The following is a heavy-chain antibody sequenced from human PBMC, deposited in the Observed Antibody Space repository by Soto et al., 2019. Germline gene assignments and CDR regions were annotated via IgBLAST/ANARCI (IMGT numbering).Heavy chain of an antibody. CDR3: AHSRGSSWSYFPYNWFDP. D-gene: IGHD6-13*01. CDR1: GFSLSTSGVG. J-gene: IGHJ5*02. CDR2: IYWNDDK. Sequence: ASGPTLVNPTQTLTLTCTFSGFSLSTSGVGVGWIRQPPGKALEWLALIYWNDDKRYSPSLKSKLTITKDTSKNQVVLTMTNMDPVDTATYYCAHSRGSSWSYFPYNWFDPWGQGTLVTVSS. V-gene: IGHV2-5*01.